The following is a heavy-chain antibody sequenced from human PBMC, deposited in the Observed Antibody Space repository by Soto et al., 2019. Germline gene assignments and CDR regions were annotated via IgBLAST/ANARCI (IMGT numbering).Heavy chain of an antibody. V-gene: IGHV1-18*01. CDR3: AMVDVYVTPSPQDV. Sequence: QVQLVQSGAEVKNPGASVKVSCKASGYTFTRYGIGWARQAPGQGLEWMGWINTYNGNTNYAQNVQGRVTLTTNTATSTAFVVLGRLRSNDAAIDYCAMVDVYVTPSPQDVWGQGTTVIVSS. D-gene: IGHD3-16*01. CDR1: GYTFTRYG. CDR2: INTYNGNT. J-gene: IGHJ6*02.